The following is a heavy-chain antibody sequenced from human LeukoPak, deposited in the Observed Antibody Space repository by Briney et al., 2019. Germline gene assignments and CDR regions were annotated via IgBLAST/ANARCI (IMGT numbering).Heavy chain of an antibody. CDR1: GFTVSSNY. V-gene: IGHV3-74*01. CDR2: INSDGSST. Sequence: GGSLRLSCAASGFTVSSNYMSWVRQAPGKGLEWVSRINSDGSSTSYADSVKGRFTISRDNAKNTLYLQMNSLRAEDTAVYYCARGGDDYVWGSPLDYWGQGTLVTVSS. CDR3: ARGGDDYVWGSPLDY. D-gene: IGHD3-16*01. J-gene: IGHJ4*02.